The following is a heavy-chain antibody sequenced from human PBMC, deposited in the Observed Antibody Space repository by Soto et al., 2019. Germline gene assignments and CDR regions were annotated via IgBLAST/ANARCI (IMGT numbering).Heavy chain of an antibody. V-gene: IGHV4-34*01. CDR1: GGSGGSFSGYY. D-gene: IGHD3-16*01. CDR3: ARDHAYSAYWAFDY. Sequence: PSETLSLTCGDYGGSGGSFSGYYGSWIRHPLGKGLEWIGEINHSGSANYNPSLKSRVTISMDKSKNQFSLNLFYVTAADTAVYYCARDHAYSAYWAFDYWGQGALVTVSS. J-gene: IGHJ4*02. CDR2: INHSGSA.